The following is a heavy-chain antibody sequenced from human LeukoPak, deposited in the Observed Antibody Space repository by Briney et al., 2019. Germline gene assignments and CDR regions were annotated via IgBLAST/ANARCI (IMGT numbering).Heavy chain of an antibody. J-gene: IGHJ3*02. V-gene: IGHV3-53*01. CDR1: GFIVSSNY. D-gene: IGHD2-2*01. CDR3: ASRIWCSSTSCFFDAFDI. CDR2: IYSGGST. Sequence: GGSLRLSCAASGFIVSSNYMSWVRQAPGKGLEWVSVIYSGGSTYYADSVKGRFTISRDNSKNTLYLQMNSLRAEDTAVYYCASRIWCSSTSCFFDAFDIWGQGTMVTVSS.